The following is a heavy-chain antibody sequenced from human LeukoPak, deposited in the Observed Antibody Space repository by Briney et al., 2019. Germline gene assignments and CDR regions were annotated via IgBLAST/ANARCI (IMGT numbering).Heavy chain of an antibody. V-gene: IGHV3-30*18. CDR1: GFTFSSYG. Sequence: GRSLRLSCAASGFTFSSYGMHWVRQAPGKGLEWVAFISYDGSNKYYADSVKGRFTISRDNSKNTLYLQMNSLRAEDTAVYYCAKELRGYSYGLRNNWFDPWGQGTLVTVSS. CDR2: ISYDGSNK. D-gene: IGHD5-18*01. CDR3: AKELRGYSYGLRNNWFDP. J-gene: IGHJ5*02.